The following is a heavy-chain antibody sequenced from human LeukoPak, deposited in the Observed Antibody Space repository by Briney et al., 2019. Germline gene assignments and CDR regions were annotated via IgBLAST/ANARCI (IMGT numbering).Heavy chain of an antibody. CDR2: ISYDGSNK. Sequence: GGSLRLSCAGSGFTFSSYAMHWVRQAPGKGLEWVAVISYDGSNKYYADSVKGRFTISRDNSKNTLYLQMNSLRAEDTAVYYCARDQEYYDSSGYADYWGQGTLVTVSS. CDR3: ARDQEYYDSSGYADY. CDR1: GFTFSSYA. D-gene: IGHD3-22*01. J-gene: IGHJ4*02. V-gene: IGHV3-30-3*01.